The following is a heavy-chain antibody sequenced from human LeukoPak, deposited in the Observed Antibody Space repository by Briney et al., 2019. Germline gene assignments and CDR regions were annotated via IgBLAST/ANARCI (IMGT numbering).Heavy chain of an antibody. CDR3: ARGRIMITFGGVIAPCALDI. Sequence: ASVKVSCKASGYTFTSYGISWVRQAPGQGLEWMGWISAYNGNTNYAQKLQGRVTMTTDTSTSTAYMELRSLRSDDTAVYYCARGRIMITFGGVIAPCALDIWGQGTMVTVSS. D-gene: IGHD3-16*02. CDR1: GYTFTSYG. CDR2: ISAYNGNT. J-gene: IGHJ3*02. V-gene: IGHV1-18*01.